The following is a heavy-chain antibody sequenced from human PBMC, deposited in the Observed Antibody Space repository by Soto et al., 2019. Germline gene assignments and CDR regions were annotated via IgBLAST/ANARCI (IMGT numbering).Heavy chain of an antibody. CDR2: IYYSGST. CDR3: ARAVGYVDRSLSDFLY. V-gene: IGHV4-31*03. Sequence: SETLSLTCTVSGDSISSGGYYWSWLRQHPGKGLEWIGYIYYSGSTDYIPSLKSRITISLDTSKNHFSLKLSSVTAADTAVYYCARAVGYVDRSLSDFLYRGQGLPVTV. J-gene: IGHJ4*02. D-gene: IGHD5-12*01. CDR1: GDSISSGGYY.